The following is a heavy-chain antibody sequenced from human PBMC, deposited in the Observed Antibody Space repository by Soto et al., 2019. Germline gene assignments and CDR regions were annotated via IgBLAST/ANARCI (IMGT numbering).Heavy chain of an antibody. D-gene: IGHD6-6*01. CDR3: AKTPVKLSSSAGFFDY. J-gene: IGHJ4*02. Sequence: PGGSLRLSCAASGFTFSSYAMSWVRQAPGKGLEWVSAISGSGGSTYYADSVKGRFTISRDNSKNTLYLQMNSLRAEDTAVYYCAKTPVKLSSSAGFFDYWGQGTLVTVSS. CDR1: GFTFSSYA. CDR2: ISGSGGST. V-gene: IGHV3-23*01.